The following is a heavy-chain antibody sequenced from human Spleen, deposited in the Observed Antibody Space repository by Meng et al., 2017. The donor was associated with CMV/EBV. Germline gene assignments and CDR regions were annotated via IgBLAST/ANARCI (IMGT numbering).Heavy chain of an antibody. Sequence: GGSLRLSCAASGFIFRSYDMHWVRQGPGKGLEWVSGIGVTGDTHCPGSVKGRFFISREDARNSMLLQMHSLSAEDTAVFYCALGPARRRHWDFDLWGRGTLVTVSS. V-gene: IGHV3-13*01. D-gene: IGHD6-6*01. CDR3: ALGPARRRHWDFDL. J-gene: IGHJ2*01. CDR1: GFIFRSYD. CDR2: IGVTGDT.